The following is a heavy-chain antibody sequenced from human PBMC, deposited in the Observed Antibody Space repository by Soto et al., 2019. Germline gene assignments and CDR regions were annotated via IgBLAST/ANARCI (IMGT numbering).Heavy chain of an antibody. CDR3: TRRFTWDAFDI. CDR2: IYWDDEK. V-gene: IGHV2-5*02. D-gene: IGHD1-26*01. Sequence: QITLKESGPTLVKRTQTLTLTCTFSGFSLSDNGGGVGCIRQPPRKALEWLALIYWDDEKIYRPSLLTRLTITKDTSKNLVLLTMTNLDPVDTATYYCTRRFTWDAFDIWGQVTMVTFSS. CDR1: GFSLSDNGGG. J-gene: IGHJ3*02.